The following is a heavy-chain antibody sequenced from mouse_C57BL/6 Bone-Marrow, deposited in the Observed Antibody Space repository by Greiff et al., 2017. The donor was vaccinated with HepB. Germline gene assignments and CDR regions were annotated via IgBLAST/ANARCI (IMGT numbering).Heavy chain of an antibody. V-gene: IGHV2-5*01. D-gene: IGHD1-1*01. CDR3: AKNRGSSYGYWYFDV. J-gene: IGHJ1*03. Sequence: QVQLKQSGPGLVQPSQSLSITCTVSGFSLTSYGVHWVRQSPGKGLEWLGVIWRGGSTDYNAAFMSRLSITKDNSKSQVFFKMNSLQADDTAIYYCAKNRGSSYGYWYFDVWGTGTPVTVSS. CDR2: IWRGGST. CDR1: GFSLTSYG.